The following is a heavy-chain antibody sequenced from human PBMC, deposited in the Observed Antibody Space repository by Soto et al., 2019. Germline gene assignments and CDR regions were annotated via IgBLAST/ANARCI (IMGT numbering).Heavy chain of an antibody. CDR1: GFSLTSSGAG. CDR3: SHLDLRGFSDYTHGWDV. CDR2: IYWNDEI. Sequence: QVTVKESGPTLAKPTQTLTLTCSFTGFSLTSSGAGVGWFRQSPGKALEWLALIYWNDEIRYSPSLASRLTITKDTSKDQVVLTLTNVGPVDTATYYCSHLDLRGFSDYTHGWDVWGQGTTVTVSS. J-gene: IGHJ6*02. V-gene: IGHV2-5*01. D-gene: IGHD4-17*01.